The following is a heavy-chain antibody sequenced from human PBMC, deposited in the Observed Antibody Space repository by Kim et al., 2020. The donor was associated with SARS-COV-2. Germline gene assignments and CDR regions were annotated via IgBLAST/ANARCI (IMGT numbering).Heavy chain of an antibody. V-gene: IGHV1-69*02. CDR1: GGTFSSYT. CDR3: ARGGHPPYYGMDV. J-gene: IGHJ6*02. Sequence: SVKVSCKASGGTFSSYTISWVRQAPGQGLEWMGRIIPILGIANYAQKFQGRVTITADKSTSTAYMELSSLRSEDTAVYYCARGGHPPYYGMDVWGQGTTVTVSS. CDR2: IIPILGIA.